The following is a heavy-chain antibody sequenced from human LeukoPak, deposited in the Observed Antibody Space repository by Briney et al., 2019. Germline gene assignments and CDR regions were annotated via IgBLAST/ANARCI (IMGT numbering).Heavy chain of an antibody. CDR1: GFTFSSYG. V-gene: IGHV3-33*01. Sequence: GGSLRLSCAASGFTFSSYGMHWVRQAPGKGLEWVAVIWYDGSNKYYADSVKGRFTISRDNAKNSLYLQMNSLRAEDTALYYCARAPPLIAAAAPFDYWGQGTLVTVSS. CDR2: IWYDGSNK. CDR3: ARAPPLIAAAAPFDY. J-gene: IGHJ4*02. D-gene: IGHD6-13*01.